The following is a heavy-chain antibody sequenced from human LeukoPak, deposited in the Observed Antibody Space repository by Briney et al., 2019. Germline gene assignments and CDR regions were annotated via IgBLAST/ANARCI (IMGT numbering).Heavy chain of an antibody. CDR3: ARVITMVRANYYGMDV. V-gene: IGHV3-23*01. CDR2: ISGSGGST. D-gene: IGHD3-10*01. CDR1: GFTFSSYA. J-gene: IGHJ6*02. Sequence: PGGSLRLSCAASGFTFSSYAMSWVRQAPGKGLEWVSAISGSGGSTYYADSVKGRFTISRDNAKNSLYLQMNSLRAEDTAVYYCARVITMVRANYYGMDVWGQGTTVTVSS.